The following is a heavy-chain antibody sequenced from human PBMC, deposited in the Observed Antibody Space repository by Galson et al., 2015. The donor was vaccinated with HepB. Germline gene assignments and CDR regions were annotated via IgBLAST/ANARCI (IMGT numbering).Heavy chain of an antibody. J-gene: IGHJ5*02. CDR1: GGTFSSYA. Sequence: SVKVSCKASGGTFSSYAISWVRQAPGQGLEWMGGIIPIFGTANYAQKFQGRVTMTRDTSISTAYIELSRLRSDDTAVYYCARDYDFWSGYYRPRGNWFDPWGQGTLVTVSS. V-gene: IGHV1-69*05. CDR2: IIPIFGTA. CDR3: ARDYDFWSGYYRPRGNWFDP. D-gene: IGHD3-3*01.